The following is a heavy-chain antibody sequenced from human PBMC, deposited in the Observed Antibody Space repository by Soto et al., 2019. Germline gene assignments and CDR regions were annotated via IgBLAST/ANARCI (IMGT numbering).Heavy chain of an antibody. J-gene: IGHJ5*02. CDR2: IEDNGSGK. Sequence: QLVESGGGLVQPGGSLRLTCAGSGFAFSGYWMSWVRQAPWKGLEWVASIEDNGSGKYYVDSVKGRFTISRDNAKNSLFLQMNSLGAEDTAVYYCARGQGWLDPWGQGTLVTVSS. CDR3: ARGQGWLDP. V-gene: IGHV3-7*01. CDR1: GFAFSGYW.